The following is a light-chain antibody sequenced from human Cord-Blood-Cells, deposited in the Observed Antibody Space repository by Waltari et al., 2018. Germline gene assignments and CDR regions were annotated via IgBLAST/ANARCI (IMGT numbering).Light chain of an antibody. CDR2: DVS. Sequence: QSALTQPPSVSGSPGPSITISCTGTSSDVGGYNYVSWYQQHPGKAPKLMIYDVSNRPSGVSNRFSGSKSGNTASLTISGLQAEDEADYYCSSYTSSSTVFGGGTKLTVL. CDR1: SSDVGGYNY. CDR3: SSYTSSSTV. J-gene: IGLJ2*01. V-gene: IGLV2-14*01.